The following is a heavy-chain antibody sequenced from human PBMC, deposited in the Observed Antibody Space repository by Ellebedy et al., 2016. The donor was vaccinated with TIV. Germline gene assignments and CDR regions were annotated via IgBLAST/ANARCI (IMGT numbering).Heavy chain of an antibody. CDR2: MNPDSGNT. J-gene: IGHJ4*02. CDR3: ARRSDYYDSRAYFN. Sequence: ASVKVSCXASGYTFTSYDINWVRQATGQGLEWMGWMNPDSGNTGYAQKFQGRVTMTRSTSISTAYMELSSLRSEDTAVYYCARRSDYYDSRAYFNWGQGTPVTVSS. V-gene: IGHV1-8*01. D-gene: IGHD3-22*01. CDR1: GYTFTSYD.